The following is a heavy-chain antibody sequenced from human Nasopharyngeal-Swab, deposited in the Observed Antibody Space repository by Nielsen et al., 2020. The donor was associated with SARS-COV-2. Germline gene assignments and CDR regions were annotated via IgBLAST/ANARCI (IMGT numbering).Heavy chain of an antibody. J-gene: IGHJ5*02. V-gene: IGHV3-7*01. CDR1: GFTFSTYW. CDR2: IKEDGSEK. Sequence: GESLKISCAASGFTFSTYWISWVRQAPGKGLEWVSNIKEDGSEKYYVDSVKGRFTISRDNAKKSLYLQMNSLRAEDTAVYYCARSPGSITRFRGVIMTGWFDHWGQGTLVTVSS. D-gene: IGHD3-10*01. CDR3: ARSPGSITRFRGVIMTGWFDH.